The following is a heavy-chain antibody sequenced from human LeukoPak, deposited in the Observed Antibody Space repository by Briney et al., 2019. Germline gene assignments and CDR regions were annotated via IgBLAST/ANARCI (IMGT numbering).Heavy chain of an antibody. V-gene: IGHV3-74*01. D-gene: IGHD3-10*01. J-gene: IGHJ6*02. CDR2: INSDGSST. CDR3: ARDLITMVRGVDYYYGMDV. CDR1: GFTFSSYW. Sequence: GGSLRLSCAASGFTFSSYWMHWVRQAPGKGLVWVSRINSDGSSTSYADSVKGRFTISRDNAKNTLYLQMNSLRAEDTAVYYCARDLITMVRGVDYYYGMDVWGQGTTVTVSS.